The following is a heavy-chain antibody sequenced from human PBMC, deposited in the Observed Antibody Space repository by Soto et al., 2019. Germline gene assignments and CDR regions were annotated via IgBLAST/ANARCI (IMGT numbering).Heavy chain of an antibody. V-gene: IGHV6-1*01. D-gene: IGHD6-19*01. CDR1: GDSVSSKTVT. CDR2: TYYRSKWYF. J-gene: IGHJ2*01. Sequence: QAQLQQSGPGLVKPSQTLSLICDISGDSVSSKTVTWSWIRQSPSRGLEWLGRTYYRSKWYFDYAEAIKSRXAXTXDXXKNQLSLQLNSVSPEDTAIYFCARDSSGFHWYFDLWGRGTLVTVSS. CDR3: ARDSSGFHWYFDL.